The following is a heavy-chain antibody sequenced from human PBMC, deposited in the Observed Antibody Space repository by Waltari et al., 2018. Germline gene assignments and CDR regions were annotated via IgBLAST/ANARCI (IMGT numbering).Heavy chain of an antibody. Sequence: QVQLVQSGAEVKKPGASVKVSCKASGYTFTSYYMQWVRQAPGHGLEWMGIINPSGGSTSYAQKFQGRVTMTRDTSTSTVYMELSSLRSEDTAVYYCARVRTSGGVRYYYYGMDVWGQGTTVTVSS. CDR2: INPSGGST. J-gene: IGHJ6*02. CDR3: ARVRTSGGVRYYYYGMDV. V-gene: IGHV1-46*01. CDR1: GYTFTSYY. D-gene: IGHD3-10*01.